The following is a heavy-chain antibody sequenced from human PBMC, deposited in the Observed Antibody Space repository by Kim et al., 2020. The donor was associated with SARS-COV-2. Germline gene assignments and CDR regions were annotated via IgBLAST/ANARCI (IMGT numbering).Heavy chain of an antibody. D-gene: IGHD6-19*01. CDR2: IYYSGST. CDR3: ATVIKGSSGILSYFDY. V-gene: IGHV4-39*07. Sequence: SETLSLTCTVSGGSISSSSYYWGWIRQPPGKGLEWIGSIYYSGSTYYNPSLKSRVTISVDTSKNQFSLKLSSVTAADTAVYYCATVIKGSSGILSYFDYWGQGTLVTVSS. J-gene: IGHJ4*02. CDR1: GGSISSSSYY.